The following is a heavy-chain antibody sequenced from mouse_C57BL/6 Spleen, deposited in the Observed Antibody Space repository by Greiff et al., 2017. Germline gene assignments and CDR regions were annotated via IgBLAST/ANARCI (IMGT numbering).Heavy chain of an antibody. D-gene: IGHD1-1*01. CDR2: IHPNSGST. J-gene: IGHJ1*03. V-gene: IGHV1-64*01. Sequence: QVQLQQPGAELVKPGASVKLSCKASGYTFTSYWMHWVKQRPGQGLEWIGMIHPNSGSTNYNEKFKSKATLTVDKSSSTAYMQLSSLTSEDSAVYYCARDYGSSVGYFDVWGTGTTVTVSS. CDR1: GYTFTSYW. CDR3: ARDYGSSVGYFDV.